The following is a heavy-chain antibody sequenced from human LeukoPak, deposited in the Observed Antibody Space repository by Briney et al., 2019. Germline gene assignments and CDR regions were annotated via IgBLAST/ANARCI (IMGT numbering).Heavy chain of an antibody. V-gene: IGHV4-34*01. CDR3: ARGGLRQLNYYDSSGYYQFDY. CDR2: INHSGST. Sequence: PSETLSLTCAVYGGSFSGYYWSWLRQPPGKGLEWIGEINHSGSTNYNPSLKSRVTISVDTSKNQFSLKLSSVTAADTAVYYCARGGLRQLNYYDSSGYYQFDYWGQGTLVTVSS. D-gene: IGHD3-22*01. CDR1: GGSFSGYY. J-gene: IGHJ4*02.